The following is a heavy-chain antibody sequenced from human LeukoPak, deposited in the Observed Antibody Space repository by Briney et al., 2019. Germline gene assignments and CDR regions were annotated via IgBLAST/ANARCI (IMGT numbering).Heavy chain of an antibody. CDR1: GYSFTSYW. CDR2: IYPGDSDT. CDR3: ARHSQRYCSGGSCSLDY. J-gene: IGHJ4*02. D-gene: IGHD2-15*01. V-gene: IGHV5-51*01. Sequence: RGESLKISCKGSGYSFTSYWIGWVRPMPGKGLEWMGIIYPGDSDTRYSPSFQGQVTISADKSISTAYLQWSSLKASDTAMYYCARHSQRYCSGGSCSLDYWGQGTLVTVSS.